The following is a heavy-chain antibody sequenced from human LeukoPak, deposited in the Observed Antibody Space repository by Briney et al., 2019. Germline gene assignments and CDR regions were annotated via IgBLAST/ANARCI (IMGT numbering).Heavy chain of an antibody. CDR1: GGSFSGYY. D-gene: IGHD3-10*01. J-gene: IGHJ6*03. CDR2: INHSGST. CDR3: ARDRPLITMVRGVFEYYMDV. Sequence: HSETLSLTCAVYGGSFSGYYWSWIRQPPGKGLEWIGEINHSGSTNYNPSLKSRVTISVDTSKNQFSLKLSSVTAADMAVYYCARDRPLITMVRGVFEYYMDVWGKGTTVTVSS. V-gene: IGHV4-34*01.